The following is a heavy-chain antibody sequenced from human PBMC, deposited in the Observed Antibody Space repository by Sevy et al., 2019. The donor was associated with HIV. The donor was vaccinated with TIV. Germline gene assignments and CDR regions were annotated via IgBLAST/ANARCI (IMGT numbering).Heavy chain of an antibody. CDR1: GFTFSSYE. Sequence: GGSLRLSCTASGFTFSSYEMNWVRQAPGKGLEWVSYITNSGSTIYYSDSVKGRFTISRDNARNSLYLQMNSLRAEDTAVYYYARDLPPSATTVAHFDYWGRGTLVTVSS. CDR2: ITNSGSTI. J-gene: IGHJ4*02. V-gene: IGHV3-48*03. D-gene: IGHD4-17*01. CDR3: ARDLPPSATTVAHFDY.